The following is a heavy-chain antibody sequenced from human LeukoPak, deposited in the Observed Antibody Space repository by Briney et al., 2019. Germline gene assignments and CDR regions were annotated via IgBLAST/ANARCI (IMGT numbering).Heavy chain of an antibody. Sequence: PSETLSLTCTVSGGSISGYYWSWIRQPPGKGLGWIGYIYNSGNTNYNPSLKSRVTMSVDTSKNQFSLKLSSVTAADTAVYYCARDRERGYSGYDFGYWGQGTLVTVSS. V-gene: IGHV4-59*01. CDR2: IYNSGNT. J-gene: IGHJ4*02. CDR1: GGSISGYY. D-gene: IGHD5-12*01. CDR3: ARDRERGYSGYDFGY.